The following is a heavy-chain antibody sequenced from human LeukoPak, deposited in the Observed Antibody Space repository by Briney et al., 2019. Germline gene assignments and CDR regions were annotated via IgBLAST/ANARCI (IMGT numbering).Heavy chain of an antibody. Sequence: GGSLRLSCAASGFTFNIYGMHWVRQAPGKGLEWVALISFDGSNKYYADSVMGRFTISRDNSKNTLYLQMNSLRAEDTAVYYCAKPSLRYLDLGWFDPWGQGTLVTVSS. CDR1: GFTFNIYG. CDR2: ISFDGSNK. D-gene: IGHD3-9*01. J-gene: IGHJ5*02. CDR3: AKPSLRYLDLGWFDP. V-gene: IGHV3-30*18.